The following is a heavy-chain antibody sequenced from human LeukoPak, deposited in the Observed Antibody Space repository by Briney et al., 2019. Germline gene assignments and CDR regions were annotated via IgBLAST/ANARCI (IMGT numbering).Heavy chain of an antibody. J-gene: IGHJ6*03. CDR2: INPNSGGT. D-gene: IGHD2-15*01. CDR1: GYTFTGYY. V-gene: IGHV1-2*02. CDR3: ARDPQDCSGGSCYAGLYYMDV. Sequence: ASVKVSCKASGYTFTGYYMHWVRQAPGQGLEWMGWINPNSGGTNYAQKFQGRVTMTRDTSISTAYIELSRLRSDDTAVYYCARDPQDCSGGSCYAGLYYMDVWGKGTTVTVSS.